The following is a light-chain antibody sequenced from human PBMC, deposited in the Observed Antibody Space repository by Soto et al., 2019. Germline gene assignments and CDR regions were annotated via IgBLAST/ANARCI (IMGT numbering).Light chain of an antibody. Sequence: QSALTQPASVSGSPGQSITISCTGTSGDVGTYNLASWYQHHPGKAPQLMIYESSKRPSGVSNRFSGSRSGNTASLTISGLQAEDEAYYYCCSFAHFSTLVFGGGSKLTVL. V-gene: IGLV2-23*01. CDR3: CSFAHFSTLV. J-gene: IGLJ3*02. CDR1: SGDVGTYNL. CDR2: ESS.